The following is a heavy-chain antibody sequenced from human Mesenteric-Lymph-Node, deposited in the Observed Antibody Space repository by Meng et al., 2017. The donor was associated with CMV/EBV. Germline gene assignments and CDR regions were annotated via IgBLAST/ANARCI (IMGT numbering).Heavy chain of an antibody. CDR2: INPNSGGT. CDR3: ARDRHQDYYGSGY. D-gene: IGHD3-10*01. CDR1: GYTFTGYY. Sequence: KATGYTFTGYYMHWVRQAPRQGLEWMGRINPNSGGTNYAQKFQGRVTMTRDTSISTAYMELSRLRSDDTAVYYCARDRHQDYYGSGYWGQGTLVTVSS. V-gene: IGHV1-2*06. J-gene: IGHJ4*02.